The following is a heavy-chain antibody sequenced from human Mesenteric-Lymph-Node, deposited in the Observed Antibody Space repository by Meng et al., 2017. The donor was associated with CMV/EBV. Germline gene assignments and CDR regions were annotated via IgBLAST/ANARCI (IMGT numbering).Heavy chain of an antibody. CDR3: ARVYCSSTSCYTGRGYFDY. J-gene: IGHJ4*02. V-gene: IGHV4-59*12. Sequence: SETLSLTCTVSNGPIINYYWSWIRQPPGKGLEWIAYVYYTGSANYNPSLRSRVTISVDTSKNQFSLKLSSVTAADTAVYYCARVYCSSTSCYTGRGYFDYWGQGTLVTVSS. CDR1: NGPIINYY. CDR2: VYYTGSA. D-gene: IGHD2-2*02.